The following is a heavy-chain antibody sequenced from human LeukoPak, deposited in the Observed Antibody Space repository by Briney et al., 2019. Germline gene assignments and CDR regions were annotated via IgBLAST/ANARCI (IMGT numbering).Heavy chain of an antibody. J-gene: IGHJ4*02. CDR3: ARDRWGYSYGGD. Sequence: GGSLRLSCAASGFTFSNYWMSWVRQAPGKGLEWVANIKQDGSEKYYVDSVKGRFTISRDNAKNSLYLQINSLRAEDTAVYYCARDRWGYSYGGDWGQGTPVTVSS. CDR1: GFTFSNYW. CDR2: IKQDGSEK. V-gene: IGHV3-7*01. D-gene: IGHD5-18*01.